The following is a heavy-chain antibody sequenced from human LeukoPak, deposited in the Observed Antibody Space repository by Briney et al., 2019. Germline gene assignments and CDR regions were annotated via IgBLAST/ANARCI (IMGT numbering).Heavy chain of an antibody. Sequence: GGSLRLSCAASGFTFSSYGMSWVRQAPGKGLEWVSAISGSGGSTYYADSVKGRFTISRDNSKNTLYLQMNSLRAEDTAVYYCANRVSSWYPFDYWGQGTLVTVSS. CDR1: GFTFSSYG. CDR2: ISGSGGST. J-gene: IGHJ4*02. D-gene: IGHD6-13*01. V-gene: IGHV3-23*01. CDR3: ANRVSSWYPFDY.